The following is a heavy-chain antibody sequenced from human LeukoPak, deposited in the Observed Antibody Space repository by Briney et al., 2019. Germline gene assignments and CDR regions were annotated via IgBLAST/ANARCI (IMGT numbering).Heavy chain of an antibody. D-gene: IGHD2-15*01. CDR1: GYTFTSYY. J-gene: IGHJ4*02. Sequence: GASVKVSCKASGYTFTSYYMHWVRQAPGQGLEWMGIINPSGGSTSYAQKFQGRVTMTRDPSTSTVYMELSSLRSEDTAVYYCARELRGGCSGGSCYPPYYWGQGTLVAVSS. V-gene: IGHV1-46*01. CDR2: INPSGGST. CDR3: ARELRGGCSGGSCYPPYY.